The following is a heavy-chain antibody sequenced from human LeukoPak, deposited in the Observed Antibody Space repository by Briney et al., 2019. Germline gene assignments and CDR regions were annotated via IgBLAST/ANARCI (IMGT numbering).Heavy chain of an antibody. CDR1: GYTYTDYY. J-gene: IGHJ4*02. CDR2: IIPIFGTA. Sequence: ASVKVSCKASGYTYTDYYIYWVRQAPGQGLEWMGRIIPIFGTANYAQKFQGRVTITTDESTSTAYMELSSLRSEDTAVYYCATANSPLEGWNYPLDYWGQGTLVTVSS. D-gene: IGHD1-7*01. CDR3: ATANSPLEGWNYPLDY. V-gene: IGHV1-69*05.